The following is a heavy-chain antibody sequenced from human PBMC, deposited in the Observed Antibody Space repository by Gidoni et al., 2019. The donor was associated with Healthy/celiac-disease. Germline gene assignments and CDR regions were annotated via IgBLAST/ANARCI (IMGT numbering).Heavy chain of an antibody. V-gene: IGHV4-30-2*01. CDR2: IYHSEST. Sequence: QLQLQESGSGLVEPSQTLSLTCAVSGCYISRSGYSWSWIRQPPGKGMEWIGYIYHSESTYYNPSLKSRVTISVDRSKNQFSLKLSSVTAADTAVYYCSRDAGYSSSPPDAFDIWGQGTMVTVSS. D-gene: IGHD6-13*01. CDR1: GCYISRSGYS. J-gene: IGHJ3*02. CDR3: SRDAGYSSSPPDAFDI.